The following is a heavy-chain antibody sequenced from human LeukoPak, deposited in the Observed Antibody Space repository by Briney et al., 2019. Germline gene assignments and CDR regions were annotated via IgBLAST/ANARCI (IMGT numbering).Heavy chain of an antibody. Sequence: GGSLRLSCAASGFTFSSYSMNWVRQAPGKGLEWVSSISSSSSYIYYADSVKGRFTISRDNAKNSLYLQMNSLRAEDTAVYHCAREEGIAARGCFDYWGQGTLVTVSS. D-gene: IGHD6-6*01. CDR1: GFTFSSYS. CDR3: AREEGIAARGCFDY. V-gene: IGHV3-21*01. J-gene: IGHJ4*02. CDR2: ISSSSSYI.